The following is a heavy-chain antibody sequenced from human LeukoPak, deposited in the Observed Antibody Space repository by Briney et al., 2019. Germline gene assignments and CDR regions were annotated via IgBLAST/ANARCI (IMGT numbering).Heavy chain of an antibody. D-gene: IGHD3-22*01. J-gene: IGHJ4*02. CDR1: GGTFSSYA. Sequence: SVKVSCKASGGTFSSYAISWVRQAPGQGLEWMGGIIPIFGTANYAQKFQGRVTITADESTSTAYMELSSLRSEDTAVYYCAKEGQYYYYDSSGYYFDYWGQGTLVTVSS. CDR2: IIPIFGTA. CDR3: AKEGQYYYYDSSGYYFDY. V-gene: IGHV1-69*13.